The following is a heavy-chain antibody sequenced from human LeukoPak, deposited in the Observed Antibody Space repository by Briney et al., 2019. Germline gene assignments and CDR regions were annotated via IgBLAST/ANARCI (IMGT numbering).Heavy chain of an antibody. J-gene: IGHJ6*02. CDR3: AKAQNRIAAAATKDRYYYGMDV. CDR2: ISGSGGST. D-gene: IGHD6-13*01. CDR1: GFTFSSYA. V-gene: IGHV3-23*01. Sequence: GGSLRLSCAASGFTFSSYAMSWVRQAPGKGLEWVSAISGSGGSTYYADSVKGRCTISRDNSKNALYLQMNSLRAEDTAVYYCAKAQNRIAAAATKDRYYYGMDVWGQGTTVTVSS.